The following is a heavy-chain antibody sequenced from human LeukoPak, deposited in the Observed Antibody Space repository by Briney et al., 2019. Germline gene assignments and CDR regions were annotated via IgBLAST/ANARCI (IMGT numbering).Heavy chain of an antibody. D-gene: IGHD2-2*01. Sequence: SVKVSCKASGGTFSSYTISWVRQAPGQGLEWMGRIIPILGIANYAQKFKGRVTITADKSTSTAYMELSSLRSEDTAVYYWAIVVVPANMDVWGKGTTVTVSS. V-gene: IGHV1-69*02. CDR3: AIVVVPANMDV. J-gene: IGHJ6*03. CDR1: GGTFSSYT. CDR2: IIPILGIA.